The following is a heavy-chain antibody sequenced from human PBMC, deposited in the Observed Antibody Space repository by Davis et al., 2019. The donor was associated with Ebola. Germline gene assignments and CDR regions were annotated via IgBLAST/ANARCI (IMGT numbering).Heavy chain of an antibody. CDR2: ISSYSNYI. V-gene: IGHV3-21*04. J-gene: IGHJ6*02. CDR3: AKYLLGTTAYGMDV. Sequence: GESLKISCAASGFTFSTFTMTWVRQAPGKGLEWVSSISSYSNYIYYADSVKGRFTISRDNAKNSLYLQLNSLRAEDTAVYYCAKYLLGTTAYGMDVWGQGTTVTVSS. D-gene: IGHD4-17*01. CDR1: GFTFSTFT.